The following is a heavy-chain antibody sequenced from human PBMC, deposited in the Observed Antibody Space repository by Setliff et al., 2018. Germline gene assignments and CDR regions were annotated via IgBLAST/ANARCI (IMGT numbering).Heavy chain of an antibody. Sequence: ASVKVSCKGSGYTFSTYAIIWMRQAPGQGLEWMGWINTNTGNPSYAQDFTGRFVFSLDTSVSTAYLQISSLKAEDTAIYYCARGSRFGTIVYRGDYYLDVWGKGTTVTVSS. V-gene: IGHV7-4-1*02. CDR3: ARGSRFGTIVYRGDYYLDV. CDR1: GYTFSTYA. J-gene: IGHJ6*03. CDR2: INTNTGNP. D-gene: IGHD3-10*01.